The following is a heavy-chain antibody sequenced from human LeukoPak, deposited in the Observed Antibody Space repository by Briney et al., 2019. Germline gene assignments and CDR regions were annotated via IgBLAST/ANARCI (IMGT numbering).Heavy chain of an antibody. J-gene: IGHJ4*02. CDR1: GESFSGYY. Sequence: SETLSLTCAVYGESFSGYYWSWIRQPPGKGLEWIGEINHSGSTNYNPSLKSRVTISVDTSKNQFSLKLSSVTAADTAVYYCARARGDYVNYWGQGTLVTVSS. CDR3: ARARGDYVNY. CDR2: INHSGST. D-gene: IGHD4-17*01. V-gene: IGHV4-34*01.